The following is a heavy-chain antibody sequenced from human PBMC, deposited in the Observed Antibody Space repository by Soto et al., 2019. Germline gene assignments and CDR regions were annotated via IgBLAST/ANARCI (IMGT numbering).Heavy chain of an antibody. CDR1: GGSISSYY. CDR2: IYYSGST. V-gene: IGHV4-59*01. CDR3: ARELYSSGWYYFDY. D-gene: IGHD6-19*01. Sequence: SETLSLTCTVSGGSISSYYWSWIRQPPGKGLEWIGYIYYSGSTNYNPSLKSRVTISVDTSKNQFSLKLSSVTAAVTAVYYCARELYSSGWYYFDYWGQGTLVTVSS. J-gene: IGHJ4*02.